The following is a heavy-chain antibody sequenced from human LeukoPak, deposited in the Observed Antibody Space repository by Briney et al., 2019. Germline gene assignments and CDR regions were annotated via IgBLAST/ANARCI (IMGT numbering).Heavy chain of an antibody. Sequence: GGSLRLSCAASGFTFSGSALHWVRQVSGKGLKWIGRIRTKANNYATLYAASATGRFTFSRDDSRNMAYLQMNSLKPEDTALYYCTKVGTNLGFDSWGQGTLVTVSS. V-gene: IGHV3-73*01. CDR2: IRTKANNYAT. CDR1: GFTFSGSA. CDR3: TKVGTNLGFDS. D-gene: IGHD1-26*01. J-gene: IGHJ4*02.